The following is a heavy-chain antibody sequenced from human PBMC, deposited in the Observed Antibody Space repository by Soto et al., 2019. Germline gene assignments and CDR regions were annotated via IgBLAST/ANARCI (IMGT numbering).Heavy chain of an antibody. J-gene: IGHJ4*02. CDR3: AHGSGWLSDY. D-gene: IGHD6-19*01. CDR1: EFSLSSFAVG. V-gene: IGHV2-5*01. Sequence: QITLKESGPPLLKPTQTRTLSCTFSEFSLSSFAVGVNWIRQPPGKAPEWLALIYWNDDNHYSPSLRNRLTVTKDTSKNQVVLTMTNVDPVDTATYYCAHGSGWLSDYWGQGTLVTVSS. CDR2: IYWNDDN.